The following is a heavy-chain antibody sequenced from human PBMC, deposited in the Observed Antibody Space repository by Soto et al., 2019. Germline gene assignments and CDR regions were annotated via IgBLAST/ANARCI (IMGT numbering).Heavy chain of an antibody. J-gene: IGHJ6*03. CDR3: ARGGYSSSDYYYYDMDV. V-gene: IGHV1-24*01. Sequence: ASVKVSCKVSGYTLTELSMHWVRQAPGKGLEWMGGFDPEDGETIYAQKFQGRVTMTTNTSTSTAYMELSSLRSEDTAVYYCARGGYSSSDYYYYDMDVWGKGTTVTAP. CDR1: GYTLTELS. D-gene: IGHD6-6*01. CDR2: FDPEDGET.